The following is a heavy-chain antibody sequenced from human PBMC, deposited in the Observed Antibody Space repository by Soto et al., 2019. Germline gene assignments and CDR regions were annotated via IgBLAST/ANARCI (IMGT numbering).Heavy chain of an antibody. V-gene: IGHV3-13*04. CDR3: ARGGGRVATPWFDP. Sequence: EVQLVESGGGLVQPGGSLRLSCAASGFTFSSYDVHWVRQAIGKGLEWVSAIGTAGDTYYPGSVKGRFTISRENAKNSLYLQMNSLRAGDTAVYYCARGGGRVATPWFDPWGQGTLVTVSS. J-gene: IGHJ5*02. CDR1: GFTFSSYD. D-gene: IGHD5-12*01. CDR2: IGTAGDT.